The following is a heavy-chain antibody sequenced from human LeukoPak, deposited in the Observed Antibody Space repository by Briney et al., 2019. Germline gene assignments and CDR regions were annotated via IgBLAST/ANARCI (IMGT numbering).Heavy chain of an antibody. V-gene: IGHV4-30-4*07. Sequence: SETLSLTCAVSGGSISSGGYSWSWIWQPPGKGLEWIGYIYYSDTYYNPSLKSRVTISADTSKNQFSLRLNSVTAADTAVYYCASHSGGYAYWGQGTLVTVSS. D-gene: IGHD5-12*01. CDR3: ASHSGGYAY. CDR2: IYYSDT. CDR1: GGSISSGGYS. J-gene: IGHJ4*02.